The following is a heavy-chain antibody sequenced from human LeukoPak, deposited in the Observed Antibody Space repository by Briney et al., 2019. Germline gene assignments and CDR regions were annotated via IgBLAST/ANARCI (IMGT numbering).Heavy chain of an antibody. CDR2: IFHSGDT. CDR1: GASISNSPYS. Sequence: SETLSLTCAVSGASISNSPYSWTWIRQPPGKGLEWIGYIFHSGDTYYNPSLESRVTMSLDRAKNQFSLRLSSVTAADTAVYYCAREASEGGYYFDYWGQGALVTVSS. CDR3: AREASEGGYYFDY. J-gene: IGHJ4*02. V-gene: IGHV4-30-2*01.